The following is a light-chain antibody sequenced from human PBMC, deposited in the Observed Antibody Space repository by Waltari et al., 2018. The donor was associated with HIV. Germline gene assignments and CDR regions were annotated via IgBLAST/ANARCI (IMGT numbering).Light chain of an antibody. CDR3: QQYNNWPYT. V-gene: IGKV3-15*01. CDR1: QTVSSS. Sequence: EIVMTQSPATLSAAPGERVTLSCRASQTVSSSLAWYQQKPGQAPRLLIFGASARATGIPARFSGSGSGTEFALTISSLQSEDFAVYYCQQYNNWPYTFGQGTKLEIK. J-gene: IGKJ2*01. CDR2: GAS.